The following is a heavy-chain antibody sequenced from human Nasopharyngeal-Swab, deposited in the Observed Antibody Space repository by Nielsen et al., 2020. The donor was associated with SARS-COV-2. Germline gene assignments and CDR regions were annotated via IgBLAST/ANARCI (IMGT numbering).Heavy chain of an antibody. J-gene: IGHJ4*02. Sequence: SETLSLTCAVYGGAFRGHDWRWVRQSPGKGLEWIGEINQSGRTNYNPSLKSRVTISLDTSKNQFSLNLRSVTAADVAVYYCATGGLAASNPFDLWGQGSLVTVSS. CDR2: INQSGRT. D-gene: IGHD6-13*01. CDR1: GGAFRGHD. CDR3: ATGGLAASNPFDL. V-gene: IGHV4-34*01.